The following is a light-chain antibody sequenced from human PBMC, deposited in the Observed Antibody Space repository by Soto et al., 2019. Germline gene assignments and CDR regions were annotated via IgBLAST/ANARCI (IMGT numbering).Light chain of an antibody. CDR3: QQYGSSLWT. CDR1: QSVSSSY. V-gene: IGKV3-20*01. J-gene: IGKJ1*01. CDR2: GAS. Sequence: EIVLTQSPGTLSLSPGERATLSCRANQSVSSSYLAWYQQKPGQAPRLLIYGASSSATGIPDRFSGSGSGTYFTLTISSLEPEDFSVYYCQQYGSSLWTFGQGTKVEIK.